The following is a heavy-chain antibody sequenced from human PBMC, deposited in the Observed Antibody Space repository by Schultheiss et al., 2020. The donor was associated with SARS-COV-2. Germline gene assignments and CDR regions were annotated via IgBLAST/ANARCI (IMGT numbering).Heavy chain of an antibody. Sequence: SETLSLTCVLYGGSFSGYYWSWIRQPPGKGLEWIGEINHSGSTNYNPSLKSRVTISVDKSKNQFSLKLSSVTAADTAVYYCASHFSYCSGGSCYTFDYWGQGTLVTVSS. CDR3: ASHFSYCSGGSCYTFDY. D-gene: IGHD2-15*01. V-gene: IGHV4-34*01. J-gene: IGHJ4*02. CDR2: INHSGST. CDR1: GGSFSGYY.